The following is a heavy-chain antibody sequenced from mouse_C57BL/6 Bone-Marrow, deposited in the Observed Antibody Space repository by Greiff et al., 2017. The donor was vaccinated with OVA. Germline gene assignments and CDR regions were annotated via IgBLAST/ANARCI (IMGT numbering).Heavy chain of an antibody. J-gene: IGHJ4*01. V-gene: IGHV1-26*01. CDR2: INPNNGGT. CDR3: ARCNGSSLYYAMDY. CDR1: GYTFTDYY. Sequence: VQLQQSGPELVKPGASVKISCKASGYTFTDYYMNWVKQSHGKSLEWIGDINPNNGGTSYNQKFKGKATLTVDKSSSTAYMELRSLTSEDSAVYYCARCNGSSLYYAMDYWGQGTSVTVSS. D-gene: IGHD1-1*01.